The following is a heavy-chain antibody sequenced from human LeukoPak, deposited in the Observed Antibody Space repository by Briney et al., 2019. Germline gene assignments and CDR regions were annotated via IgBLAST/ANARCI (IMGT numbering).Heavy chain of an antibody. CDR1: GFTFSSYA. J-gene: IGHJ3*02. Sequence: GGSLRLSCAASGFTFSSYAMSWVRQAPGKGLEWVSAISGSGGSTYYADSVKGRFTISRDNAKNTLYLQMNSLRAEDTAVYYCARRRRKLRYFDWLPDHDAFDIWGQGTMVTVSS. D-gene: IGHD3-9*01. V-gene: IGHV3-23*01. CDR2: ISGSGGST. CDR3: ARRRRKLRYFDWLPDHDAFDI.